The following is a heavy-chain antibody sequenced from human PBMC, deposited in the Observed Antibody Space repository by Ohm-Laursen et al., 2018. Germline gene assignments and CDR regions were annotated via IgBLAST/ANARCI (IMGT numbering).Heavy chain of an antibody. D-gene: IGHD6-19*01. CDR3: ARTSTGYSSGWLLSPNYYYYGMDV. V-gene: IGHV2-70*11. CDR2: IDWDDDK. J-gene: IGHJ6*02. CDR1: GFSLSTSGMC. Sequence: PTQTLTLTCTFSGFSLSTSGMCVSWIRQPPGKALEWLARIDWDDDKYYSTSLKTRLTISKDTSKNQVVLTMTNMDPVDTATYYCARTSTGYSSGWLLSPNYYYYGMDVWGQGTTVTVSS.